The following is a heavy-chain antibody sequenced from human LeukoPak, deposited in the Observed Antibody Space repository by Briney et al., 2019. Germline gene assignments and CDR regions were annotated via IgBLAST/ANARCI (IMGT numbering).Heavy chain of an antibody. CDR2: FDPEDGET. CDR3: ATGEGKTGTTNLAPM. Sequence: ASVRVSCKVSGYTLTELTMHWVRQAPGKGLEWMGGFDPEDGETIYAQKFQGRVTMTEDTSTDTAYMELTSLTSEDTAVYYCATGEGKTGTTNLAPMWGQGTLVTVSS. CDR1: GYTLTELT. D-gene: IGHD1-7*01. J-gene: IGHJ4*02. V-gene: IGHV1-24*01.